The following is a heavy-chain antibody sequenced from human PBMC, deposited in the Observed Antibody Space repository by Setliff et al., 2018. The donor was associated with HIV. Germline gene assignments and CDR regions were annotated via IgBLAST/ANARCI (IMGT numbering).Heavy chain of an antibody. V-gene: IGHV4-4*09. Sequence: SETLSLTCTVSGDSISTYCWIWIRQPPGKGLEWIGNIYTSGSTKYNPSLESRVTMSVDTSRTQFSLKLRSVTAADTAVYYCARQGGYNSPLMVWGQGKLVTVSS. J-gene: IGHJ4*02. CDR1: GDSISTYC. CDR2: IYTSGST. D-gene: IGHD3-10*01. CDR3: ARQGGYNSPLMV.